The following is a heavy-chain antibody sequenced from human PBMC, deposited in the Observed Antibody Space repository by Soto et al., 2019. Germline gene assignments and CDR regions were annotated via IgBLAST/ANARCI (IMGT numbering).Heavy chain of an antibody. J-gene: IGHJ6*02. CDR1: GGSFSGYY. CDR2: INHSGST. D-gene: IGHD3-22*01. Sequence: HSETLSLTCAVYGGSFSGYYWSWIRQPPGKGLEWIGEINHSGSTNYNPSLKSRVTISVDTSKNQFSLKLSSVTAADTAVYYCARDSGYYGHYYYYGMDVWGQGTTVTVSS. CDR3: ARDSGYYGHYYYYGMDV. V-gene: IGHV4-34*01.